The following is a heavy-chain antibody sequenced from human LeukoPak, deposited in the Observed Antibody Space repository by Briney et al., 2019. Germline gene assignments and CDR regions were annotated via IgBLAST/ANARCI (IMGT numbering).Heavy chain of an antibody. CDR2: INHSGST. CDR3: ARGAMGTMIVTH. Sequence: SETLSLTCAAYGGSFSGYYWSWIRQPPGKRLEWIGEINHSGSTNYNPSLKSRVTISVDTSKNQFSLKLSSVTAADTAVYYCARGAMGTMIVTHWGQGTLVTVSS. J-gene: IGHJ4*02. CDR1: GGSFSGYY. V-gene: IGHV4-34*01. D-gene: IGHD3-22*01.